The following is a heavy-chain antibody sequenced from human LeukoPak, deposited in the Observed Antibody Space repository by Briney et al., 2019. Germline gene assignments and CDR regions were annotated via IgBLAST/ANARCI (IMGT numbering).Heavy chain of an antibody. J-gene: IGHJ4*02. Sequence: GGSLRLSCAASGFTFSSYWMSWVRQAPGKGLEWVANIKQDGSEKYYVDSVKGRFTISRDNAKNSLYLQMNSLRAEDTAVYYCARGRMLYYYDSSGYPFDYWGQGSLVTVSS. CDR2: IKQDGSEK. CDR1: GFTFSSYW. CDR3: ARGRMLYYYDSSGYPFDY. D-gene: IGHD3-22*01. V-gene: IGHV3-7*04.